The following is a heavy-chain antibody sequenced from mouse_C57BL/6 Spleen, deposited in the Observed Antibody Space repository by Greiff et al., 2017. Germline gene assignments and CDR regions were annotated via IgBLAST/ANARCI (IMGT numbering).Heavy chain of an antibody. Sequence: EVKLVESGGDLVKPGGSLKLSCAASGFTFSSYGMSWVRQTPDKRLEWVATSSSGGSYTYYPDSVTGRFTISRDNAKNTLYLQMSSLKSEDTAMYYCARHGTGFDYWGQGTTLTVSS. D-gene: IGHD4-1*01. V-gene: IGHV5-6*02. CDR1: GFTFSSYG. CDR2: SSSGGSYT. CDR3: ARHGTGFDY. J-gene: IGHJ2*01.